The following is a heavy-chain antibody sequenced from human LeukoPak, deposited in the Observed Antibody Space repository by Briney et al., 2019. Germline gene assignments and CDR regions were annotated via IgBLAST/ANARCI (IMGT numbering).Heavy chain of an antibody. V-gene: IGHV3-21*01. J-gene: IGHJ4*02. CDR1: GFTFSSYS. Sequence: GGSLRLSCAASGFTFSSYSMNWVRQAPGKGLEWVSSISSSSSYIYYADSVKGRFTISRDNAKNSLYLQMNSLRVEDTAVYYCARVAKFYYGSETYYFFEHWGQGTPVTAS. D-gene: IGHD3-10*01. CDR2: ISSSSSYI. CDR3: ARVAKFYYGSETYYFFEH.